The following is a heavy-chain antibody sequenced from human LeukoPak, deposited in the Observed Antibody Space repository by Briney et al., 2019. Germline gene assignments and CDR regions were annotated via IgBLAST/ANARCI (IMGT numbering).Heavy chain of an antibody. CDR1: GGSFSGYY. CDR2: IYYTGST. V-gene: IGHV4-39*01. J-gene: IGHJ5*02. D-gene: IGHD1-26*01. Sequence: PSETLSLTCAAYGGSFSGYYWAWIRQPPGKGLEWMGSIYYTGSTSYNPSLRSRVTMSADTSKIQFSLKLNSVTAADTAVYYCARTEVGYWFDPWGQGTLVTVS. CDR3: ARTEVGYWFDP.